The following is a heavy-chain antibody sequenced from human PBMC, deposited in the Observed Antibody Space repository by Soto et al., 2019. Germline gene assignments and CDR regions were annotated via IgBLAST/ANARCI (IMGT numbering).Heavy chain of an antibody. V-gene: IGHV1-69*01. CDR2: IIPIFGTA. CDR1: GGTFSSYA. CDR3: ARTGDIVATQRSTKGHTAFDAFDS. Sequence: QVQLVQSGAEVKKPGSSVKVSCKASGGTFSSYAISWVRQAPGQGLEWMGGIIPIFGTANYAQKFQGRVTITADESTSPAYMELSSLRSEDTAVYYCARTGDIVATQRSTKGHTAFDAFDSWGQGTMVTVSS. D-gene: IGHD5-12*01. J-gene: IGHJ3*02.